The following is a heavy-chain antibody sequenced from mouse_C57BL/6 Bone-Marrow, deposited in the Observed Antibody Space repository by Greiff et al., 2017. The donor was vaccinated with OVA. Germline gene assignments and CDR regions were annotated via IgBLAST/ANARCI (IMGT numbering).Heavy chain of an antibody. CDR3: ARSLLRPFAY. D-gene: IGHD1-2*01. Sequence: EVMLVESGPVLVKPGASVKMSCKASGYTFTDYYMNWVKQSHGKSLEWIGVINPYNGGTSYNQKFKGKATLTVDKSSSTAYMELNSLTSEDSAVYYCARSLLRPFAYWGQGTLVTVSA. CDR2: INPYNGGT. J-gene: IGHJ3*01. CDR1: GYTFTDYY. V-gene: IGHV1-19*01.